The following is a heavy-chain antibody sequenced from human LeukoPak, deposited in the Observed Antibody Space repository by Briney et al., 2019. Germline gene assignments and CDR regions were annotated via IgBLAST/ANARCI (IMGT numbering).Heavy chain of an antibody. Sequence: GASVKISCKVSGYTFTDYCMHWVQQAPGKGLEWMGLVDPEDGETIYAEKFQGRVTITADTSTDTAYMELRSLRSEDTAVYYCATGGDQGFDYWGQGTLVTVSS. V-gene: IGHV1-69-2*01. CDR2: VDPEDGET. D-gene: IGHD2-21*01. J-gene: IGHJ4*02. CDR3: ATGGDQGFDY. CDR1: GYTFTDYC.